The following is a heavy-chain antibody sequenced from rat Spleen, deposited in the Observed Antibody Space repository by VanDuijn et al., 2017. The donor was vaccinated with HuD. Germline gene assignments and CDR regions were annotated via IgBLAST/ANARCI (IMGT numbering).Heavy chain of an antibody. V-gene: IGHV5S14*01. Sequence: GNTYYRDSVKGRFTISRDNAKNTQYLQMDSLRSEDTATYYCARRVEDYVMDAWGQGASVTVSS. CDR2: GNT. CDR3: ARRVEDYVMDA. J-gene: IGHJ4*01.